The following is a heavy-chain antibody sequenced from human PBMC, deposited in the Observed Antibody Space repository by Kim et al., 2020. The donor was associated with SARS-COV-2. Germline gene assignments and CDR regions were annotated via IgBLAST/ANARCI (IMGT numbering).Heavy chain of an antibody. CDR1: GGTFSSYA. J-gene: IGHJ4*02. V-gene: IGHV1-69*13. CDR2: IIPIFGTA. CDR3: ARGHYDILRFDY. Sequence: SVKVSCKASGGTFSSYAISWVRQAPGQGLEWMGGIIPIFGTANYAQKFQGRVTITADESTSTAYMELSSLRSEDTAVYYCARGHYDILRFDYWGQGTLVTVSS. D-gene: IGHD3-9*01.